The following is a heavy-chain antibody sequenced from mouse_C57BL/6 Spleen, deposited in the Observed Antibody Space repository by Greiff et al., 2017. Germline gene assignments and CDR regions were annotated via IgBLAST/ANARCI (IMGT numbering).Heavy chain of an antibody. J-gene: IGHJ1*03. CDR2: IYPGGGYT. V-gene: IGHV1-63*01. CDR1: GYTFTNYW. Sequence: VQLQQSGAELVRPGTSVKMSCKASGYTFTNYWIGWAKQRPGHGLEWIGDIYPGGGYTNYNEKFKGKATLTADNSSSTAYMQFSSLTSEDSAIYYCARGHYGSSWYFDVWGTGTTVTVSS. D-gene: IGHD1-1*01. CDR3: ARGHYGSSWYFDV.